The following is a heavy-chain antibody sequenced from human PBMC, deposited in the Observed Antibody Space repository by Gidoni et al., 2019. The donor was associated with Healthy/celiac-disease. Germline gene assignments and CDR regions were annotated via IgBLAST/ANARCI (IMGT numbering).Heavy chain of an antibody. CDR1: GFTFSSYG. CDR2: ISYDGSNK. CDR3: AKEAFMTTGNWFDP. Sequence: QVQLVESGGGVVQPGRSLRLSCAASGFTFSSYGMHWVRQAPGKGLEWVAVISYDGSNKYYADSVKGRFTISRDNSKNTLYLQMNSLRAEDTAVYYCAKEAFMTTGNWFDPWGQGTLVTVSS. J-gene: IGHJ5*02. D-gene: IGHD4-17*01. V-gene: IGHV3-30*18.